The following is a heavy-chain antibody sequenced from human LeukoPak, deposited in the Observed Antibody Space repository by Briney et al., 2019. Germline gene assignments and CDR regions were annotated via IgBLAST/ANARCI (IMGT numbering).Heavy chain of an antibody. V-gene: IGHV3-30*01. CDR2: ISHESYDT. CDR1: GFTFISHA. D-gene: IGHD3-3*01. Sequence: GRSLRLSCAASGFTFISHAFHWVRQAPGKGLDWVAAISHESYDTFYADSVQGRFTTSRDTSNNTLYLQNDSLRPDDTAMYYCARDIFDFCRPGTSGLADLPDYWGQGTLVTVSA. CDR3: ARDIFDFCRPGTSGLADLPDY. J-gene: IGHJ4*02.